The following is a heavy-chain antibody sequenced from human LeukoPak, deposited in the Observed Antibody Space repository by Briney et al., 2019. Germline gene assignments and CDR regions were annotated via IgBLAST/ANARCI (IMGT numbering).Heavy chain of an antibody. CDR1: GCSIRTYY. D-gene: IGHD6-6*01. Sequence: TLSLNCMVSGCSIRTYYLGWVRPPPGKELEWIPYSHASGTTNYDPALKRRITISVDSSKNQFSLKLSSVTAADTAVYYCARHDAGIAARPFDNWGQGTLVTVSS. V-gene: IGHV4-4*09. J-gene: IGHJ4*02. CDR2: SHASGTT. CDR3: ARHDAGIAARPFDN.